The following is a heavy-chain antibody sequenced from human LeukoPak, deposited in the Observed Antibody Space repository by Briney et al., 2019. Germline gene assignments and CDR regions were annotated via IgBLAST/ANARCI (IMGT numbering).Heavy chain of an antibody. CDR2: IYTSGST. CDR3: ARSQVRGVIYY. V-gene: IGHV4-61*02. Sequence: PSQTLSLTCTVSGGSISSGSYYWSWIRQPAGKGLEWIGRIYTSGSTNYNPSLKSRVTISVDKSKNQFSLKLSSVTAADTAVYYCARSQVRGVIYYWGQGTLVTVSS. D-gene: IGHD3-10*01. J-gene: IGHJ4*02. CDR1: GGSISSGSYY.